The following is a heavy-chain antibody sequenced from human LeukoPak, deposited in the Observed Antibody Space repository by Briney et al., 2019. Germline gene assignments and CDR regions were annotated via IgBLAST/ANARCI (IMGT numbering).Heavy chain of an antibody. V-gene: IGHV4-59*12. CDR1: GGSISTSY. J-gene: IGHJ5*02. CDR3: ARGGRYFDWLLGNWFDP. Sequence: SETLSLTCSVSGGSISTSYWIWIRQPPGKGLEWIGYIYNSGSTNYNPSFKSRVTISVDMSKNQFSLKLSSVTAADTAVYYCARGGRYFDWLLGNWFDPWGQGTLVTVSS. CDR2: IYNSGST. D-gene: IGHD3-9*01.